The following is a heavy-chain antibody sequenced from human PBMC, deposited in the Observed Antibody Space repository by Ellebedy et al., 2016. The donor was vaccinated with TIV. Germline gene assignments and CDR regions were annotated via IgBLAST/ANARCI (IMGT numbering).Heavy chain of an antibody. Sequence: AASVEVSCKASGYTFTNYYMHWARQAPGQGLEWMGKINPSGGSTSNAHHLQGRISMTRDTSTSTVYMELSSLRSEDTAMYYCARSSFGNGYYGSIDYWGQGTLVTVSS. J-gene: IGHJ4*02. V-gene: IGHV1-46*01. CDR2: INPSGGST. CDR1: GYTFTNYY. D-gene: IGHD3-3*01. CDR3: ARSSFGNGYYGSIDY.